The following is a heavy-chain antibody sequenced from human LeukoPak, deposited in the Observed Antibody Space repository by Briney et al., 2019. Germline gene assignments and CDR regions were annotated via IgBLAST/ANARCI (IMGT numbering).Heavy chain of an antibody. CDR3: AREGITAVADY. Sequence: GGSLRLSCAASGFTFSSYAMSWVRQAPGKGLEWVSAISGSGGSTYYADSVKGRFTISRDNAKNSLYLQLNSLRAEDTAVYYCAREGITAVADYWGQGTLVTVSS. CDR2: ISGSGGST. D-gene: IGHD6-13*01. CDR1: GFTFSSYA. J-gene: IGHJ4*02. V-gene: IGHV3-23*01.